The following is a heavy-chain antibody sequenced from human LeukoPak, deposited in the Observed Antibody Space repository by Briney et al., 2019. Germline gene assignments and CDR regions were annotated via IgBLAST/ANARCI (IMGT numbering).Heavy chain of an antibody. Sequence: GGSLRLSCAASGFTFSSYSMNWVRQAPGKGLEWVSYISSSSSTIYYADSVKGRFTNSRDNAKNSLYLQMNSLRAEDTAVYYCASSSSSSVSWFDPWGQGTLVTVSS. CDR3: ASSSSSSVSWFDP. CDR1: GFTFSSYS. V-gene: IGHV3-48*04. J-gene: IGHJ5*02. D-gene: IGHD6-6*01. CDR2: ISSSSSTI.